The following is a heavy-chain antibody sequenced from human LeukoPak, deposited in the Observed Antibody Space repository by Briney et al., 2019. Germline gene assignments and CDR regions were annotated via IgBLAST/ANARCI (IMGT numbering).Heavy chain of an antibody. CDR1: GYTFTSYG. J-gene: IGHJ4*02. V-gene: IGHV1-18*01. D-gene: IGHD2-15*01. CDR2: ISAYNGNT. Sequence: ASVKVSCKASGYTFTSYGISWVRQAPGQGLEWMGWISAYNGNTNYAQKLQGRVTMTTDTSTSTAYMELRSLRSDDTAVYYCASHLEPEVVAATPGGYFDYWGQGTLVTVSS. CDR3: ASHLEPEVVAATPGGYFDY.